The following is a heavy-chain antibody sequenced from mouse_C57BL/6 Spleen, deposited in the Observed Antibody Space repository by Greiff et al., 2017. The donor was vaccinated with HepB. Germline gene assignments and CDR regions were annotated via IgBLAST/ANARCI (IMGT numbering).Heavy chain of an antibody. J-gene: IGHJ3*01. D-gene: IGHD2-4*01. CDR1: GYTFTSYW. Sequence: VQLQQSGAELVKPGASVKLSCKASGYTFTSYWMHWVKQRPGQGLEWIGMIHPNSGSTNYNEKFKSKATLTVDKSSSTAYMQLSSLTTEDSAIYYCARGLRLAYWGQGTLVTVSA. V-gene: IGHV1-64*01. CDR3: ARGLRLAY. CDR2: IHPNSGST.